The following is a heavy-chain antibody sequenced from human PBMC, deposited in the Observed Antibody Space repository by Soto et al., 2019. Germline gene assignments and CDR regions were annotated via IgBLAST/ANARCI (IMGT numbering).Heavy chain of an antibody. J-gene: IGHJ6*02. CDR1: EFTFSSYW. CDR2: ITEDGSEK. V-gene: IGHV3-7*05. CDR3: ARDLGAPGRGSSVGYYYHYGMDV. Sequence: EVQLVESGGGLVQPGGSLRLSCAASEFTFSSYWMNWVRQAPGKGLEWVANITEDGSEKYYVDSVKGRFTISSANAKNSLYLQRNSLRGEDTAVYYCARDLGAPGRGSSVGYYYHYGMDVCGQGTTVTVSS. D-gene: IGHD3-16*01.